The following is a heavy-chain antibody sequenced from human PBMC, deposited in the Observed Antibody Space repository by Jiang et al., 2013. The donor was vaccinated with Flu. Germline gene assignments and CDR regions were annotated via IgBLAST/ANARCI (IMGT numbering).Heavy chain of an antibody. D-gene: IGHD6-19*01. J-gene: IGHJ6*02. CDR3: ARDRAVAGTPLGYYYYGMDV. CDR2: IYYSGST. Sequence: LLKPSETLSLTCTVSGGSISSYYWSWIRQPPGKGLEWIGYIYYSGSTNYNPSLKSRVTISVDTSKNQFSLKLSSVTAADTAVYYCARDRAVAGTPLGYYYYGMDVWGQGTTVTVSS. CDR1: GGSISSYY. V-gene: IGHV4-59*01.